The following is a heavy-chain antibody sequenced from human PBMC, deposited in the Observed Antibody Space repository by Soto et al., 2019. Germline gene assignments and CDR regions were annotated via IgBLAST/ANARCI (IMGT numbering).Heavy chain of an antibody. J-gene: IGHJ4*02. Sequence: QVQLVQSGAEVKKPGASVKVSCKASGYTFTTYGISWVRQAPGQGLEWMGWINAYNGDTNYAQKLQGRVTMTTDTSTSTAYMELRSLISDDTAVYYCVRDKGSSSWYYFFDYWGQGTLVTVSS. V-gene: IGHV1-18*01. CDR3: VRDKGSSSWYYFFDY. CDR2: INAYNGDT. CDR1: GYTFTTYG. D-gene: IGHD6-13*01.